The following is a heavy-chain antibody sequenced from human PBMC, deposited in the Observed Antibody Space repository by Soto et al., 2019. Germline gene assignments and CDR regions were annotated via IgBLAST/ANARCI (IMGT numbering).Heavy chain of an antibody. CDR2: ISWNSGNI. D-gene: IGHD2-21*01. J-gene: IGHJ3*01. CDR3: TNARGWGGEGRWAFEV. Sequence: EVQLVESGGGLVQPGRSLRLSCAASGFTFEEYAMHWVRQVPGKGLEWVADISWNSGNIAYADSVKGRFTISRDNAKNSLSLQMNSLRPDDTALYFCTNARGWGGEGRWAFEVWGQGTMVTVSS. CDR1: GFTFEEYA. V-gene: IGHV3-9*01.